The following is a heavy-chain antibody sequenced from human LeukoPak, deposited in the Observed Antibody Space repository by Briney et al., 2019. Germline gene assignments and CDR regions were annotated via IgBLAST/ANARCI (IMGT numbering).Heavy chain of an antibody. Sequence: GGSLRLSCAASGFTFSSYAMSWVRQAPGKGLEWVSAISGSGGSTYYADSVKGRFTISRDNSKNTLYLQMNSLRAEDTAVYYCANGGGWATGYPFDYWGQGTLVTVSS. CDR3: ANGGGWATGYPFDY. J-gene: IGHJ4*02. V-gene: IGHV3-23*01. CDR1: GFTFSSYA. D-gene: IGHD3-16*01. CDR2: ISGSGGST.